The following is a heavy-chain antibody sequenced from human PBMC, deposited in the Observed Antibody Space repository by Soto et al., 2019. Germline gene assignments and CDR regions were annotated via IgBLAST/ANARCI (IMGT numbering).Heavy chain of an antibody. CDR2: INPNSGGT. V-gene: IGHV1-2*02. Sequence: GASMQVSCTASGYTFTGYYMHWVRQAPGQGLEWMGWINPNSGGTNYAQKFQGRVTMTRDTSISTAYMELSRLRSDDTAVYYCARDDEFWSGYLRSSSMDLWGTATTGTV. CDR1: GYTFTGYY. J-gene: IGHJ6*04. D-gene: IGHD3-3*01. CDR3: ARDDEFWSGYLRSSSMDL.